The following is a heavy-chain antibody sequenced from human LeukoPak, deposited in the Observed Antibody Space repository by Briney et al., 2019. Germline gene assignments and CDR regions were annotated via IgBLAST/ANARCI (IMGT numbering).Heavy chain of an antibody. Sequence: SETLSLTCAVYGGSFSGYYWSWIRQPPGKGLEWIGEINHSGSTNYNPSLKSRVTISVHTSKNQFSLKLNSLTAADTAVYYCARGDYYYMDVWGKGTTVTVSS. CDR1: GGSFSGYY. V-gene: IGHV4-34*01. J-gene: IGHJ6*03. CDR2: INHSGST. CDR3: ARGDYYYMDV.